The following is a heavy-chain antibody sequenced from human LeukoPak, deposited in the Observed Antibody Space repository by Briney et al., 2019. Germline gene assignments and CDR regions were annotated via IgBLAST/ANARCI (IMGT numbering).Heavy chain of an antibody. CDR1: GFTFSDHA. CDR3: ARSPAHFDY. J-gene: IGHJ4*02. V-gene: IGHV3-23*01. D-gene: IGHD2-2*01. Sequence: GGSLRLSCAASGFTFSDHAVSWVRQAPAKGLEWVSSINGNGGGSYYIDSVKGRFTISRDNSKNTLYLQMNSLRAEDTAVYYCARSPAHFDYWGQGTLVTVSS. CDR2: INGNGGGS.